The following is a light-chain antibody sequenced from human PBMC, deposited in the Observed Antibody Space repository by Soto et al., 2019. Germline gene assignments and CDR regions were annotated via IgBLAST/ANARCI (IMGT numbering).Light chain of an antibody. CDR2: DAS. Sequence: DIQMTQSPSSLSASVGDRVTITCRASQSISSWLAWYQQKSGKAPKLLIYDASSLESGVPSRFSGGGSGTEFTLTISSLQPDDFATYYCQQYNSYPWTFGQGTKADIK. CDR3: QQYNSYPWT. CDR1: QSISSW. V-gene: IGKV1-5*01. J-gene: IGKJ1*01.